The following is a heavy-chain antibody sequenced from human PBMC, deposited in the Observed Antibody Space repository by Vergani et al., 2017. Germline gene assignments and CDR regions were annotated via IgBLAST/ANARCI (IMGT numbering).Heavy chain of an antibody. V-gene: IGHV4-61*02. CDR2: IYTSGST. CDR3: ARDRNYGSGSYHDY. CDR1: GGSISSGSYY. J-gene: IGHJ4*02. D-gene: IGHD3-10*01. Sequence: QVQLQESGPGLVKHSQTLSLTCTVSGGSISSGSYYWSWIRQPAGKGLEWIGRIYTSGSTNYNPSLKSRVTISVDTSKNQFSLKLSSVTAADTAVYYCARDRNYGSGSYHDYWGQGTLVTVSS.